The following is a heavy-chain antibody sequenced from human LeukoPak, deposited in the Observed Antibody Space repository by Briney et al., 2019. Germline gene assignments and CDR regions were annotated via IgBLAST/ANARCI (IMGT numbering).Heavy chain of an antibody. V-gene: IGHV1-46*01. CDR2: INPSGGST. CDR3: ARDNYDYGDFDY. J-gene: IGHJ4*02. D-gene: IGHD4-17*01. CDR1: GYTFTSYY. Sequence: APVKVSCKASGYTFTSYYMHWVRQAPGQGLEWMGIINPSGGSTSYAQKFQGRVTMTRDTSTSTVYMELSSLRSEDTAVYYCARDNYDYGDFDYWGQGTLVTVSS.